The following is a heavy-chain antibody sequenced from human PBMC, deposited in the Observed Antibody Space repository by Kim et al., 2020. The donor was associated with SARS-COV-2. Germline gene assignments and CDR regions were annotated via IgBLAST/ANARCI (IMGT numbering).Heavy chain of an antibody. Sequence: SETLSLTCTVSGGSISSSSYYWGWIRQPPGKGLEWIGSIYYSGSTYYNPSLKSRVTISVDTSKNQFSLKLSSVTAADTAVYYCARLPQSYDFWSYYFDYWGQGTLVTVSS. CDR2: IYYSGST. CDR3: ARLPQSYDFWSYYFDY. D-gene: IGHD3-3*01. V-gene: IGHV4-39*01. CDR1: GGSISSSSYY. J-gene: IGHJ4*02.